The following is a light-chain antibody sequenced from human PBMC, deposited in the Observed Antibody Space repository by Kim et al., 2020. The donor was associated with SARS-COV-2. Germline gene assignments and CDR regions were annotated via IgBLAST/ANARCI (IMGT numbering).Light chain of an antibody. V-gene: IGLV6-57*03. CDR3: QSYDSSNPWV. CDR1: SGSIASNY. CDR2: ENK. J-gene: IGLJ3*02. Sequence: KTVTISCTRSSGSIASNYVQWYQQHPGSAPTTVIYENKQRPSGVPDRFSGSIDSSSNSASLTISGLKTEDEADYYCQSYDSSNPWVFGGGTQLTVL.